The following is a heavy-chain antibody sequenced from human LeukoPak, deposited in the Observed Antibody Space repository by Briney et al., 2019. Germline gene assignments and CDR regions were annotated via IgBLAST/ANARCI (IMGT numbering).Heavy chain of an antibody. Sequence: GGSLRLSCAASGFTFSDHYMSWIRQTPGEGLEWVSYISNRGNSTYYADSVKGRFTISRDNAKNSLYLEMQSLRAEDTAVYYCARNKRRFDQWGQGTVVTVSS. V-gene: IGHV3-11*01. J-gene: IGHJ4*02. CDR1: GFTFSDHY. CDR3: ARNKRRFDQ. D-gene: IGHD1/OR15-1a*01. CDR2: ISNRGNST.